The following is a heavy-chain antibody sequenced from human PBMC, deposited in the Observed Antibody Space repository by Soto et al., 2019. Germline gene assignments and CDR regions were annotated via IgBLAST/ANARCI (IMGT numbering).Heavy chain of an antibody. CDR2: ISYDGNDK. CDR1: GLTFRSYG. D-gene: IGHD4-17*01. Sequence: QVQLVESGGGVVQPGRSLRLSCAVSGLTFRSYGMHWVRQAPGKGLEWVAIISYDGNDKYYVDSVKGRFTISRDNSKNTVYLQMNGLRAEDTAVYYCAKEGRYGEYVDYWGQGTLVTVSS. CDR3: AKEGRYGEYVDY. V-gene: IGHV3-30*18. J-gene: IGHJ4*02.